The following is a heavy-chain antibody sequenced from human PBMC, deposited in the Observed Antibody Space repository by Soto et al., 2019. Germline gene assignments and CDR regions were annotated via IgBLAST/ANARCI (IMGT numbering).Heavy chain of an antibody. V-gene: IGHV4-39*01. Sequence: SEILCLPCTVSGGSIRSRGCRWSWNRQPPGKGLEGIGSIYYSGSTYYNPSLKSRVTISVDTSKNQFSLKLSSVTAADTAVYYCASRTVEPPGGAFTKYYYYYDMDVWRKGTTVTVSS. J-gene: IGHJ6*03. CDR2: IYYSGST. D-gene: IGHD3-10*01. CDR1: GGSIRSRGCR. CDR3: ASRTVEPPGGAFTKYYYYYDMDV.